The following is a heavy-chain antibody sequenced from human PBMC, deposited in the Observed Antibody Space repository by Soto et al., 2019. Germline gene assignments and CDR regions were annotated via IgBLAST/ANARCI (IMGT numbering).Heavy chain of an antibody. CDR2: ISYDGTNK. V-gene: IGHV3-30*01. CDR1: GFTFRTYA. Sequence: QVQLVESVGGVVQPGRSLRLSCAASGFTFRTYAMDWVRQAPGKGLEWVAVISYDGTNKYYADSVKGRFTISRDNSKNTLSLQMNSLSPEDTAVYYCARGDSNSWSDYWGQGTLVTVSS. CDR3: ARGDSNSWSDY. J-gene: IGHJ4*02. D-gene: IGHD6-13*01.